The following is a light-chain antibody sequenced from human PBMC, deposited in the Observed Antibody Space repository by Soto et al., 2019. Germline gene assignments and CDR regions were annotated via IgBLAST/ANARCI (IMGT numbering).Light chain of an antibody. CDR3: AAWDASLDGYV. CDR1: SPNLGDNT. V-gene: IGLV1-44*01. J-gene: IGLJ1*01. CDR2: SYD. Sequence: QSVRTQAPSASGTPGQRVTISCFTSSPNLGDNTVNWYQHVPGTAPKLLIYSYDQRPSGVPDRFSGSKSGTSASLAISGLQSEDEADYYCAAWDASLDGYVFGTGTKVTVL.